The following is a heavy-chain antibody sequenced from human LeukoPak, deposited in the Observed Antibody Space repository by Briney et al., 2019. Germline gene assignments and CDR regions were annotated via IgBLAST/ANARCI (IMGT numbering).Heavy chain of an antibody. D-gene: IGHD3-3*01. J-gene: IGHJ4*02. CDR1: GYTFSSYW. CDR2: IDTDGSIT. Sequence: PGGSLRLSCAASGYTFSSYWMHWVRQAPGKGLVWVSRIDTDGSITSYADSVKGRFTISRDNAKNTLYLQMNSLRAEDTAVYYCASGGGVLRFLEWLLPNFDYWGQGTLVTVSS. CDR3: ASGGGVLRFLEWLLPNFDY. V-gene: IGHV3-74*01.